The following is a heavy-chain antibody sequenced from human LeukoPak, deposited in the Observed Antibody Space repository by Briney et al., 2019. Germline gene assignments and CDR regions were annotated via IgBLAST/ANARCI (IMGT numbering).Heavy chain of an antibody. Sequence: GGSLRHSCAASGFTFSSYGMHWVRQAPGKGLEWVAFIQYDGSNKYYADSVKGRFTISRDNSKNTLYLQMNSLRAEDTAVYYCAKDRWTYYYDSSGYAPFDYWGQGTLVTVSS. CDR1: GFTFSSYG. CDR2: IQYDGSNK. J-gene: IGHJ4*02. V-gene: IGHV3-30*02. D-gene: IGHD3-22*01. CDR3: AKDRWTYYYDSSGYAPFDY.